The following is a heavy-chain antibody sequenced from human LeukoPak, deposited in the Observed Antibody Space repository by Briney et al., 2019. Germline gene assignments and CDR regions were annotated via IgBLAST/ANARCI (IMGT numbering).Heavy chain of an antibody. CDR3: AKSGYSYGSSDY. CDR2: ISGSGGRT. V-gene: IGHV3-23*01. CDR1: GFTFSSYA. Sequence: GGSLRLSCAASGFTFSSYAMRWVRQAPGKGLEWVSSISGSGGRTYYADSVKGRFTISRDNSKNTLYLQMKSLRAEDTAVYYCAKSGYSYGSSDYWGQGTLVTVSS. D-gene: IGHD5-18*01. J-gene: IGHJ4*02.